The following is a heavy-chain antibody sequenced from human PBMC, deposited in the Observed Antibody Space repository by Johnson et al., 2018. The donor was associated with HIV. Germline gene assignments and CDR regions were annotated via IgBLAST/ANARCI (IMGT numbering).Heavy chain of an antibody. V-gene: IGHV3-13*01. J-gene: IGHJ3*02. CDR2: ITTAGDT. CDR1: GFTFSTYD. Sequence: VQLVESGGGLVQPGGSLRLSCAASGFTFSTYDMHWVRQVTGKGLEWVSGITTAGDTYYPGSVKGRFTIFRDNSKNTLYLQMNSLRAEDTAVYYCAKDGIDRERIRYFDWLLLNAFDIWGQGTMVTVSS. D-gene: IGHD3-9*01. CDR3: AKDGIDRERIRYFDWLLLNAFDI.